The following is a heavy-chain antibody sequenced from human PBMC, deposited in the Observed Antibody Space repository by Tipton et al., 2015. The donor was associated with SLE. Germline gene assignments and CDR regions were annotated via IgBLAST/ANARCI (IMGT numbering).Heavy chain of an antibody. D-gene: IGHD4-17*01. CDR2: IYYSGST. Sequence: TLSLTCTVSGGSISSGGYYWSWIRQHPGKGLEWIGYIYYSGSTYYNPSLKSRVTISIDTSKNQFSLKLSSVTAADTAVYYCARERDYGDYVDFDYWSQGTLVTVSS. V-gene: IGHV4-31*03. J-gene: IGHJ4*02. CDR3: ARERDYGDYVDFDY. CDR1: GGSISSGGYY.